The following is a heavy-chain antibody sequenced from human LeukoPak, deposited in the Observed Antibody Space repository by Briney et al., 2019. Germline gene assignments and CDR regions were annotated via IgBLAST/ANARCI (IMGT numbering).Heavy chain of an antibody. Sequence: GGSLKLSCAASGFTFSDCCRHWVRQASGKGLEWVGLIDKKTKNYETAYAASVRGRFTISRDDSQNTAYLQMYSLETEDTALYYCTRDAGTYNWLDPWGQGTLVTVSS. J-gene: IGHJ5*02. V-gene: IGHV3-73*01. CDR3: TRDAGTYNWLDP. CDR1: GFTFSDCC. D-gene: IGHD1-26*01. CDR2: IDKKTKNYET.